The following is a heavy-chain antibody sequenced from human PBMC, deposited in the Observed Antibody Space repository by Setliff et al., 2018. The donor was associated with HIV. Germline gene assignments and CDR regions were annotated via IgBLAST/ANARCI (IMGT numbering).Heavy chain of an antibody. CDR1: GGSFSGYY. CDR2: INHSGRT. Sequence: SETLSLTCAVYGGSFSGYYWSWIRQPPGKGLEWIGEINHSGRTNYNPSLKSRVTISVDTSKNQFSLKPSFVTAADTVVYYCAREDVTMIGGNWFDPWGQGTLVTVSS. CDR3: AREDVTMIGGNWFDP. J-gene: IGHJ5*02. V-gene: IGHV4-34*01. D-gene: IGHD3-22*01.